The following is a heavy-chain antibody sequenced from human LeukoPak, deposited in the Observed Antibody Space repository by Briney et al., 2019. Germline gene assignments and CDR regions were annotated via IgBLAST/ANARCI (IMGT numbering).Heavy chain of an antibody. CDR2: ISASGAST. CDR3: AKAPGGIVGY. J-gene: IGHJ4*02. Sequence: GGSLRLSCAASGFTFSSYAMSWVRQAPGKGLEWVSAISASGASTYYADSVKGRFTISRDNSKNTLYLQMNSLRAEDTAVYYCAKAPGGIVGYWGQGTLVTVSS. V-gene: IGHV3-23*01. D-gene: IGHD3-16*01. CDR1: GFTFSSYA.